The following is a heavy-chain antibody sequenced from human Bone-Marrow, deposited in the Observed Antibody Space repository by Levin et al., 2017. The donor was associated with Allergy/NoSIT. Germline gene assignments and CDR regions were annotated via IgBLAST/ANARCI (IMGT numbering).Heavy chain of an antibody. J-gene: IGHJ4*02. CDR2: IYDNWNT. Sequence: PSETLSLTCDVSGASISSSNYSWSWIRQPPGKGLEWIGYIYDNWNTYYNPTLRSRVTLSVDRSKNQFSLKLSSVTAADTAIYYCARGGGSMVRGVVSTPYYFDYWGQGTLVTVSP. CDR1: GASISSSNYS. CDR3: ARGGGSMVRGVVSTPYYFDY. V-gene: IGHV4-30-2*01. D-gene: IGHD3-10*01.